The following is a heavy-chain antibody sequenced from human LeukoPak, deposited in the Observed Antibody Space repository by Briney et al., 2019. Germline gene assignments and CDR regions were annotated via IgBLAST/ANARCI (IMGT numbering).Heavy chain of an antibody. D-gene: IGHD3-3*01. V-gene: IGHV1-2*02. CDR3: ARGGGLEWLLYRSDWFDP. Sequence: ASVTVSCKASGYTFTGYYMHWVRQAPGQGLEWMGWINPNSGGTNYAQTFQGRVTMTRDTSISTAYMELSRLRSDDTAVYYCARGGGLEWLLYRSDWFDPWGQGTLVTVSS. CDR2: INPNSGGT. J-gene: IGHJ5*02. CDR1: GYTFTGYY.